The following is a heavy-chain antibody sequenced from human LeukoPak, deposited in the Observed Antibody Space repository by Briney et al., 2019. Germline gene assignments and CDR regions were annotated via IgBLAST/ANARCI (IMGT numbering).Heavy chain of an antibody. CDR2: INAGDRST. Sequence: GGSLRLSCTTSGFTFSSYAMSWVRQAPGKGLQWVSGINAGDRSTYYAESVKGRFTISRDNSKNTLYLQMNSLRAEDTAVYYCATRRITMARGHYYMDVWGKGTTVTISS. CDR3: ATRRITMARGHYYMDV. D-gene: IGHD3-10*01. J-gene: IGHJ6*03. CDR1: GFTFSSYA. V-gene: IGHV3-23*01.